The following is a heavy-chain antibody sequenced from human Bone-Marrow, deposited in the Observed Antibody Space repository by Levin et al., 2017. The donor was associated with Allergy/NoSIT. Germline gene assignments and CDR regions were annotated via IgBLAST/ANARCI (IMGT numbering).Heavy chain of an antibody. J-gene: IGHJ4*02. Sequence: GGSLRLSCAASGFTVSSNYMSWVRQAPGKGLEWVSVIYSCGSTYYADSVKGRFTISRDNSKNTLYLQMNSLRAEDTAVYYCARGVARGYYFDYWGQGTLVTVSS. CDR2: IYSCGST. CDR3: ARGVARGYYFDY. CDR1: GFTVSSNY. D-gene: IGHD3-10*01. V-gene: IGHV3-66*03.